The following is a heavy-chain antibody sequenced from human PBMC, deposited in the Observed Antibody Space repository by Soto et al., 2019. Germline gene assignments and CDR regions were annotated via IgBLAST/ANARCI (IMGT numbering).Heavy chain of an antibody. CDR3: VRPYYSSSWFPFDR. V-gene: IGHV3-11*01. Sequence: LRLSCTGSGFDFGDYYMSWIRPAPGEGLEWVSYIDSGVGTTYYTDSVKSRFTISRDNAKKTLYLQMSSLRVEDTALYYCVRPYYSSSWFPFDRWGQGTLVTVSS. CDR2: IDSGVGTT. CDR1: GFDFGDYY. D-gene: IGHD3-22*01. J-gene: IGHJ4*02.